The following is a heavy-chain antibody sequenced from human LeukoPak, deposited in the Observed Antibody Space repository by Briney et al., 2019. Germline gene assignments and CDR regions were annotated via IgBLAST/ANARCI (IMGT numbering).Heavy chain of an antibody. CDR1: GGSISSHY. Sequence: SETLSLTCTVSGGSISSHYWSWIRQPPGKGLEWIEYIYYSGSTNYNPSLKSRVTISVDTSKNQFSLKLSSVAAADTAVYYCALWSVVTVGVDYWGQGTLVTVSS. CDR2: IYYSGST. CDR3: ALWSVVTVGVDY. D-gene: IGHD2-21*02. J-gene: IGHJ4*02. V-gene: IGHV4-59*08.